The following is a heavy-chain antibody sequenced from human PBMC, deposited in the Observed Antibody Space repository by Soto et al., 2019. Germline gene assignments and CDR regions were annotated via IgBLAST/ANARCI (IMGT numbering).Heavy chain of an antibody. Sequence: SVKVSCKASGGTFSSYAISWVRQAPGQGLEWMGGIIPIFGTANYAQKLQGRVTITADESTSTAYMELSSLRSEDTAVYYCARPLGGYYNYYYYYGMDVWGQGTTVTVSS. CDR2: IIPIFGTA. J-gene: IGHJ6*02. CDR3: ARPLGGYYNYYYYYGMDV. D-gene: IGHD3-3*01. V-gene: IGHV1-69*13. CDR1: GGTFSSYA.